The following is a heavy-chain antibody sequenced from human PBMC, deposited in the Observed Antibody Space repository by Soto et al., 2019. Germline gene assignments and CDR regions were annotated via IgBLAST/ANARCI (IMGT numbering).Heavy chain of an antibody. CDR1: GFTFSAYA. CDR2: IRRKGNSYAT. D-gene: IGHD4-17*01. CDR3: TSYDYGDDIIDY. Sequence: EVQLVESGGGWVQPGGSLKLSCAASGFTFSAYAMHWVRQASGKGLEWVGRIRRKGNSYATSYAASVKGRFTISRDDSKNTAYLQMNSLKTEDTAVYFCTSYDYGDDIIDYWGQGTLVSVTS. J-gene: IGHJ4*02. V-gene: IGHV3-73*01.